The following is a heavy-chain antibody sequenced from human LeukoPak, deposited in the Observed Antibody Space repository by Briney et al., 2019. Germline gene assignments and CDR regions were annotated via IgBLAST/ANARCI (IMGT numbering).Heavy chain of an antibody. CDR1: GGSFSGYY. D-gene: IGHD2-2*02. V-gene: IGHV4-34*01. J-gene: IGHJ5*02. CDR2: INHSGST. Sequence: KSSETLSLTXAVYGGSFSGYYWSWICQAPGKGLEWIGEINHSGSTNDNPSLKSRVTISVDTSKNQFSLKLSSVTAADTAVYYCARERGIRYCSSTSCYKGFNWFDPWGQGTLVTVSS. CDR3: ARERGIRYCSSTSCYKGFNWFDP.